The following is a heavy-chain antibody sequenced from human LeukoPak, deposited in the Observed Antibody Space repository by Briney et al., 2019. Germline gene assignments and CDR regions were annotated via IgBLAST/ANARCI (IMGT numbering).Heavy chain of an antibody. Sequence: SETLSLTCTVSGGSISSSSYYWGWIRQPPGKGLEWIGSIYYSGSTYYNPSLKSRVTISVDTSKNQFSLKLSSVTAADTAVYYCARHHDFDFPPTPYYFDYWGQGTLVTVSS. D-gene: IGHD3-9*01. CDR3: ARHHDFDFPPTPYYFDY. CDR2: IYYSGST. CDR1: GGSISSSSYY. J-gene: IGHJ4*02. V-gene: IGHV4-39*01.